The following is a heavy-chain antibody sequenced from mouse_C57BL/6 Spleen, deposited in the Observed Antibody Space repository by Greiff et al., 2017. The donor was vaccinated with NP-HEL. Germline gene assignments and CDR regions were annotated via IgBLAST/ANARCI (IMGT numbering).Heavy chain of an antibody. D-gene: IGHD2-4*01. Sequence: VQLQQSGPELVKPGASVKISCKASGYSFTDYNMNWVKQSNGKGLEWIGVINPNYGTTSYNQKFKGKATLTVDQSSSTAYMQLNSLTSEDSAVYYCARSNDYDYDGRWDDWGQGTTLTVSS. V-gene: IGHV1-39*01. CDR2: INPNYGTT. CDR3: ARSNDYDYDGRWDD. CDR1: GYSFTDYN. J-gene: IGHJ2*01.